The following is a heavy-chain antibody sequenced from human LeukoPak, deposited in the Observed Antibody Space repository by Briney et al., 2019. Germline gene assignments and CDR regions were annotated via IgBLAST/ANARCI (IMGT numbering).Heavy chain of an antibody. D-gene: IGHD3-22*01. V-gene: IGHV3-64*01. Sequence: PGGSLRLSCAASGFTFSSYAMHWVRQAPGKGLEYVSAISSNGGSTYYANSVKGRFTISRDNSKNTPYLQMGSLRAEDMAVYYCARAGTVGLLLPLGDYWGQGTLVTVSS. CDR3: ARAGTVGLLLPLGDY. CDR1: GFTFSSYA. J-gene: IGHJ4*02. CDR2: ISSNGGST.